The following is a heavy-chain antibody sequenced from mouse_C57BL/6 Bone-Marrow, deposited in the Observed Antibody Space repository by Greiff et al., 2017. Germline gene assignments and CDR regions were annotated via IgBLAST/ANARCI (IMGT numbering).Heavy chain of an antibody. D-gene: IGHD4-1*02. V-gene: IGHV1-63*01. CDR2: IYPGGGYT. CDR1: GYTFTNYW. CDR3: ARSNWDVDFDY. Sequence: VQLQQSGAELVRPGTSVKMSCKASGYTFTNYWIGWAKQRPGHGLEWIGDIYPGGGYTNYNEKFKGKATLTADKSSSTDYMQFSSLTSEDSAIYYCARSNWDVDFDYWGQGTTLTVSS. J-gene: IGHJ2*01.